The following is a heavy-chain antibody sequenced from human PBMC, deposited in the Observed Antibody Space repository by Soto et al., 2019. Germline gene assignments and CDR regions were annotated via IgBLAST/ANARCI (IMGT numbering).Heavy chain of an antibody. J-gene: IGHJ4*02. V-gene: IGHV3-30*18. Sequence: QVQLVESGGGVVQPGRSLRLSCAASGFTFSSYGIHWVRQAPGKGLEWVAVISYDGGNKHYADSVQGRFTISRDNSKNTLYLQMNSLRADDTAVYYCAKDTYYLDSSGYYVFDSWGQGTLVTVSS. D-gene: IGHD3-22*01. CDR1: GFTFSSYG. CDR3: AKDTYYLDSSGYYVFDS. CDR2: ISYDGGNK.